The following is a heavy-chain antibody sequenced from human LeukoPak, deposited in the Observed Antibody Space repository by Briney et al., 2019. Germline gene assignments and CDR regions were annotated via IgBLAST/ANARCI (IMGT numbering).Heavy chain of an antibody. CDR1: GYTFTSYG. CDR2: ISAYNGNT. V-gene: IGHV1-18*01. D-gene: IGHD3-10*01. Sequence: ASVKVSCKASGYTFTSYGISWVRQAPGQGLEWMGWISAYNGNTNYAQKLQGRVTMTTDTSTSTAYMELRSLRSDDTAVYYCAREFGVRGVTFDAFDIWGQGTMVTVSS. J-gene: IGHJ3*02. CDR3: AREFGVRGVTFDAFDI.